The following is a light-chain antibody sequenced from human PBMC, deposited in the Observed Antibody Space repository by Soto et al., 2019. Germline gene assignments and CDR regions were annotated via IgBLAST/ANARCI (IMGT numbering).Light chain of an antibody. CDR2: GAS. CDR3: QQYNNCPPWT. CDR1: QSVSSN. V-gene: IGKV3-15*01. J-gene: IGKJ1*01. Sequence: EIVMTQSPATLSVSPGERATLSCRASQSVSSNLAWYQQKPGQAPRLLIYGASTRGTGIPARFSGSGFGTEFTLTISSLQSEDFAVYYCQQYNNCPPWTFGQGTKVEIK.